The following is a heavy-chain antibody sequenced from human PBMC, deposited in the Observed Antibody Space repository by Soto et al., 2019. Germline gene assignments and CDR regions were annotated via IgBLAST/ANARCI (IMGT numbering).Heavy chain of an antibody. CDR1: GYSISSSNW. J-gene: IGHJ6*02. Sequence: SETLSLTCAVSGYSISSSNWWGWIRQPPGKGLEWIGYIYYSGSTYYNPSLKSRVTMSVDTSKNQFSLKLSSVTAVDTAVYYCARNGVGFLAYMDVWGQGTTVTVS. CDR2: IYYSGST. D-gene: IGHD3-3*01. CDR3: ARNGVGFLAYMDV. V-gene: IGHV4-28*01.